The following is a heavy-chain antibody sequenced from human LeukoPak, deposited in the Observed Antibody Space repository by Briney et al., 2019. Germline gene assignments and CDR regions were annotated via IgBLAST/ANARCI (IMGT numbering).Heavy chain of an antibody. CDR3: AKDTASGSYGAFDY. CDR2: ISSSSSYI. D-gene: IGHD1-26*01. J-gene: IGHJ4*02. V-gene: IGHV3-21*04. CDR1: GFTFSSYS. Sequence: PGGSLRLSCAASGFTFSSYSMNWVRQAPGKGLEWVSSISSSSSYIYYADSVKGRFTISRDNSKNSLYLQMNSLRAEDTALYYCAKDTASGSYGAFDYWGQGTLVTVSS.